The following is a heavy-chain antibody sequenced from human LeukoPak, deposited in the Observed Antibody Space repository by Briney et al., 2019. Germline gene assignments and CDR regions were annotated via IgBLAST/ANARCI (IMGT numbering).Heavy chain of an antibody. V-gene: IGHV4-39*07. CDR3: ARERGGVGDAFDI. J-gene: IGHJ3*02. CDR1: GGSLSSYY. Sequence: PSETLSLTCTVSGGSLSSYYWGWIRQPPGKGLEWIGSIYYSGSTYYNPSLKSRVTISVDTSKNQFSLKLSSVTAADTAVYYCARERGGVGDAFDIWGQGTMVTVSS. CDR2: IYYSGST. D-gene: IGHD3-16*01.